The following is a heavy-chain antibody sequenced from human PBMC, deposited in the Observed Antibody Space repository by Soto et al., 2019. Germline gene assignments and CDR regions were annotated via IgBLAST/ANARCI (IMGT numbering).Heavy chain of an antibody. D-gene: IGHD1-1*01. Sequence: QVHLVESGGGVVQPGTSLRLSCAASGFIFSDFGMHWVRQTPGRGLEWVADISDDGSEENYADSVKGRFTISRDNSNNTLYLEMGSLRAEDTAVYYCARQSDGLEHYYFVYWGQGTLLTVSS. J-gene: IGHJ4*02. CDR1: GFIFSDFG. CDR3: ARQSDGLEHYYFVY. CDR2: ISDDGSEE. V-gene: IGHV3-30*03.